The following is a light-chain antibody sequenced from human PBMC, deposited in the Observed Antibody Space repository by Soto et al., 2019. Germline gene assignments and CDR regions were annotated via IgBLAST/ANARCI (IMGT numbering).Light chain of an antibody. J-gene: IGKJ1*01. CDR1: QSIDSW. Sequence: DIQMTQSTSTLSASIGDRVTITCRASQSIDSWLAWYQQKPGKAPKLLIYKASSLQTGVPSRFSGSGSGTEFTLTISSLQPDDFATHYCQHYNSYSRTFGQGTKV. V-gene: IGKV1-5*03. CDR3: QHYNSYSRT. CDR2: KAS.